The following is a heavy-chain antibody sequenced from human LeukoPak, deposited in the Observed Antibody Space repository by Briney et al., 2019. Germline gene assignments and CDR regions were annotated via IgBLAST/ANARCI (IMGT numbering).Heavy chain of an antibody. J-gene: IGHJ4*02. CDR3: ARWGTSWSEFDY. V-gene: IGHV3-7*01. CDR1: GFTFSSYW. D-gene: IGHD2-2*01. Sequence: GGCLRLSCAASGFTFSSYWMTWVRQAPGKGLEWVANIKKDGSDKYYADSVKGRFTISRDNAENSLFLQMNSLRAEDTAVYYCARWGTSWSEFDYWGQGTLVTVSS. CDR2: IKKDGSDK.